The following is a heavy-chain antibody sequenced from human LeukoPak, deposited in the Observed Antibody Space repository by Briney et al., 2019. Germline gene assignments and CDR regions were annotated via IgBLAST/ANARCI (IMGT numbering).Heavy chain of an antibody. V-gene: IGHV4-59*12. D-gene: IGHD6-6*01. Sequence: SETLSLTCTVSGGSISSYYWSWIRQPPGKGLEWIGYIYHSGSTYYNPSLKSRVTISVDRSKNQFSLKLSSVTAADTAVYYCARAEYSSSSGPHFDYWGQGTLVTVSS. CDR2: IYHSGST. CDR3: ARAEYSSSSGPHFDY. J-gene: IGHJ4*02. CDR1: GGSISSYY.